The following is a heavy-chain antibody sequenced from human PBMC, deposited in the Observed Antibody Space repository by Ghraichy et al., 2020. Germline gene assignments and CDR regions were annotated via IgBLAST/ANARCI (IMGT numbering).Heavy chain of an antibody. V-gene: IGHV3-30*04. Sequence: SLRLSCAVSGFTFSSYAMHWVRQAPGKGLEWVAVISYDGNNKYYTDSVKGRFTISRDNSKNTLYLQMTSLRAEDTAVYFCARDPLAVTARGYFDYWGQGTLVTVSS. D-gene: IGHD6-19*01. CDR3: ARDPLAVTARGYFDY. J-gene: IGHJ4*02. CDR2: ISYDGNNK. CDR1: GFTFSSYA.